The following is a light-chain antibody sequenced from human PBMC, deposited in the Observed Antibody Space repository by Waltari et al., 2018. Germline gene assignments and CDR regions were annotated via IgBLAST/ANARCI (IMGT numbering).Light chain of an antibody. J-gene: IGKJ1*01. CDR3: QQYVRLPWT. CDR2: GAS. Sequence: IVLTQSPGTLSLSPGERATLSCRASQSVGTFLVWYQQKPGQAPRLLIQGASTRAPGIPDRFSGSGSGTDFSLTISSLEPEDFAMYYCQQYVRLPWTFGQGTKVEI. CDR1: QSVGTF. V-gene: IGKV3-20*01.